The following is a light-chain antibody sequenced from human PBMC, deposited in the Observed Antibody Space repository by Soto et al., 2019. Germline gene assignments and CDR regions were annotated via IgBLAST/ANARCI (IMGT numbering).Light chain of an antibody. CDR3: QQFVGS. Sequence: EIGLKNSPCTLSLYPGERATLSCRASQSVSPSSLAWYQQRPGQSPRLLIYGASSRATGIPDRFSGRGSGTDFTLIISRLEPEDFAVYYCQQFVGSFCGGTNVAI. CDR1: QSVSPSS. CDR2: GAS. J-gene: IGKJ4*02. V-gene: IGKV3-20*01.